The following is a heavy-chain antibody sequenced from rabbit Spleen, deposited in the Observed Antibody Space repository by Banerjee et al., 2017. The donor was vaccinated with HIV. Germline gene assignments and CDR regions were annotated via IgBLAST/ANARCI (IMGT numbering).Heavy chain of an antibody. CDR1: GFSFSNKAV. J-gene: IGHJ4*01. Sequence: QEQLVESGGGLVKPEGSLKLSCTASGFSFSNKAVMCWVRQAPGKGLEWIACINAVTGKAVYASWAKGRFTFSKTSSTTVTLQMTSLTVADTATYFCAREGGILVAGAFNLWGPGPWSPS. V-gene: IGHV1S45*01. D-gene: IGHD4-1*01. CDR3: AREGGILVAGAFNL. CDR2: INAVTGKA.